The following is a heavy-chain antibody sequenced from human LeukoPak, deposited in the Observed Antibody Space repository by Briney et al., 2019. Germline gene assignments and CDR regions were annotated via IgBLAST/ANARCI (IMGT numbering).Heavy chain of an antibody. Sequence: GGSLRLSCAASGFTFSSYAMHWVRQAPGKGLEWVAVISYDGSNKYYADSVKGRFTISRDNSKNTLYLQMNSLRAEDTAVYYCAREDTVVVPATYSGYDTAVSTFDYWGQGTLVTVSS. CDR3: AREDTVVVPATYSGYDTAVSTFDY. D-gene: IGHD2-2*01. J-gene: IGHJ4*02. CDR2: ISYDGSNK. CDR1: GFTFSSYA. V-gene: IGHV3-30*01.